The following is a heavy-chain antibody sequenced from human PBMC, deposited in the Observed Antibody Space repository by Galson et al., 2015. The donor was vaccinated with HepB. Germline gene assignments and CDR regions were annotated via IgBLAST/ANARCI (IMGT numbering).Heavy chain of an antibody. V-gene: IGHV3-53*01. CDR3: VATTSKDY. CDR1: GFTVSYNY. J-gene: IGHJ4*02. CDR2: IYSGGSK. Sequence: SLRLSCAVSGFTVSYNYMRWVRQAPGKGLEGVSVIYSGGSKFYADSVKGRSTISRDNSANTLFLQMTNLRAEDTAIYYCVATTSKDYWGQGALVTVSS. D-gene: IGHD1-14*01.